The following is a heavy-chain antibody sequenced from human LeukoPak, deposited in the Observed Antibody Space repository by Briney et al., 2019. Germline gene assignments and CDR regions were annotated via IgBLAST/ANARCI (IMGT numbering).Heavy chain of an antibody. J-gene: IGHJ4*02. CDR2: IYYSGST. CDR3: ARLHDYGDYYFDY. CDR1: GGSLSSSSYY. V-gene: IGHV4-39*01. D-gene: IGHD4-17*01. Sequence: SETLSLTCTVSGGSLSSSSYYWGWIRQPPGKGLEWIGSIYYSGSTYYNPSLKSRVTISVDTSKNQFSLKLSSVTAADTAVYYCARLHDYGDYYFDYWGQGTLVTVSS.